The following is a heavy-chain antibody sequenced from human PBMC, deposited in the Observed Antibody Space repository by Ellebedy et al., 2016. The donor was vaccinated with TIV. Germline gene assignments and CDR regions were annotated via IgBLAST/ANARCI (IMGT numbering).Heavy chain of an antibody. V-gene: IGHV4-59*08. CDR1: GGSISSYY. J-gene: IGHJ4*02. Sequence: SETLSLTCTVSGGSISSYYWSWIRQPPGKGLEWIGYIYYSGSTYYNPSLKSRVTISVDTSKNQFSLKLSSVTAADTAVYYCAKGKTGGFLNYWGQGTLVTVSS. CDR3: AKGKTGGFLNY. D-gene: IGHD7-27*01. CDR2: IYYSGST.